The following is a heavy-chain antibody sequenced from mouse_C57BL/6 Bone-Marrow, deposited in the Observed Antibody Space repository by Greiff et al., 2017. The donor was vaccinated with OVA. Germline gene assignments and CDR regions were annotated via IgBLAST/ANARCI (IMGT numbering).Heavy chain of an antibody. V-gene: IGHV1-81*01. J-gene: IGHJ3*01. CDR3: ARWVCYYGSSWCAY. CDR2: IYLRSGNP. CDR1: GYTFTSYG. D-gene: IGHD1-1*01. Sequence: QVQLKQSGAELARPGASVKLSCKASGYTFTSYGISWVKQRTGQGLEWFGEIYLRSGNPYYNEKFKGKATLTADKSSRTAYMELRSLTSEDSAVYFCARWVCYYGSSWCAYWGQGTLVTVSA.